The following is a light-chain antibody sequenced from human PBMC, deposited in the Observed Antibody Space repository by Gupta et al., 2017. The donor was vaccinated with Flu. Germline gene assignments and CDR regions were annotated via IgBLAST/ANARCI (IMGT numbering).Light chain of an antibody. CDR3: QQYGSSPFT. V-gene: IGKV3-20*01. Sequence: EIVLTQSPGTLSLSPGETATISCRASQSVSNNSLAWYQQKPGQAPRLLIFGASSRATGVPDRFSGSGSGTDFTLTISRLEPEDFAVYCCQQYGSSPFTFGPGTKVEIK. CDR1: QSVSNNS. J-gene: IGKJ3*01. CDR2: GAS.